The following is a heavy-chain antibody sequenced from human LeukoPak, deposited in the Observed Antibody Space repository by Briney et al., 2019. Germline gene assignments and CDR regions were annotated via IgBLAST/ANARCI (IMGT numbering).Heavy chain of an antibody. D-gene: IGHD5-18*01. Sequence: PSETLSLTCAVYGGSFNGYSWSWIRQTPGKGLEWIGEIIHTGSTKYNPSLSSGVTISVDTSKNQFSLKLSSVTAADTAVYYCARRIGIQLWGRHDYWGQGTLVTVSS. J-gene: IGHJ4*02. V-gene: IGHV4-34*12. CDR2: IIHTGST. CDR3: ARRIGIQLWGRHDY. CDR1: GGSFNGYS.